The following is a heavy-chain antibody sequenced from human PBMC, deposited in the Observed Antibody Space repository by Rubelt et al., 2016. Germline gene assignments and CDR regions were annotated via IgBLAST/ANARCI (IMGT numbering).Heavy chain of an antibody. CDR3: ARDPLYSSGCFDY. Sequence: EVQLLESGGGLVQPGGCLRLSCAASGFTFSTYSMNWVRQAPGRGLEWVSLISGSGDITHYADSVKGRFNIPSDNAKNSLYLQMNSLIAEDTAVYYCARDPLYSSGCFDYWGQGTLVTVSS. J-gene: IGHJ4*02. V-gene: IGHV3-48*04. CDR1: GFTFSTYS. CDR2: ISGSGDIT. D-gene: IGHD6-19*01.